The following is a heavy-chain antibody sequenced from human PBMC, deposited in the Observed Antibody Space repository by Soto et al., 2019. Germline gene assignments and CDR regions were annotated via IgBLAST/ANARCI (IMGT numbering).Heavy chain of an antibody. V-gene: IGHV1-69*01. CDR1: GGSLRNSG. CDR3: GREREGWGSFSYYFDQ. J-gene: IGHJ4*02. CDR2: IIPIIGTP. D-gene: IGHD3-16*01. Sequence: QLELVQSGAEVMEPGSSVKLSCKTSGGSLRNSGINWVRQAPGQGLEWVGGIIPIIGTPNYLQRLQTRVTITAEESKNTAFWERGSLRFADTAIYYCGREREGWGSFSYYFDQWGQGTRVTFSS.